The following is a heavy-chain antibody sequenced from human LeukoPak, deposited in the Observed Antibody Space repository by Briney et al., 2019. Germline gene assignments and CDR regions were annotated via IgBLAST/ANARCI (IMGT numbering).Heavy chain of an antibody. J-gene: IGHJ6*02. CDR1: GVSISSTTYY. CDR3: ARSWIQLKYGMDV. CDR2: IYYGGAT. V-gene: IGHV4-39*07. Sequence: SETLSLTCTVSGVSISSTTYYWGWIRQPPGKGLEWIGSIYYGGATYYSPSLESRVTISVDTSKNQFSLKLSSVTAADTAVYYCARSWIQLKYGMDVWGQGTTVTVSS. D-gene: IGHD5-18*01.